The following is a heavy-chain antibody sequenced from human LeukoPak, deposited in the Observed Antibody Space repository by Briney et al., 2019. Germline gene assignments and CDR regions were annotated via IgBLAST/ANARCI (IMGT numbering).Heavy chain of an antibody. CDR1: GGTFSSYA. CDR2: IIPIFGTA. J-gene: IGHJ4*01. V-gene: IGHV1-69*05. CDR3: ARDTRKIYNYYGSGSSRYYFDY. Sequence: SVKVSCKASGGTFSSYAISWVRQAPGQGLECMGGIIPIFGTANYAQKFQGRVTITTDESTSTAYMELSSLRSEDTAVYYCARDTRKIYNYYGSGSSRYYFDYGGQGTLVTVSS. D-gene: IGHD3-10*01.